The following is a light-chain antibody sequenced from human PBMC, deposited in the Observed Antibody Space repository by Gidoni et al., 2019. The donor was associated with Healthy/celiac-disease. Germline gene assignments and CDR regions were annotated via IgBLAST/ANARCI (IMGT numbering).Light chain of an antibody. J-gene: IGKJ4*01. CDR2: WAS. CDR3: QQYYSTPQLT. CDR1: QSVLYSSNNKNY. V-gene: IGKV4-1*01. Sequence: DIVLTQSPDSLAVSLDERATINCQSSQSVLYSSNNKNYLAWYQQKPGQPPKLLIYWASTRESGVPDRFSGSGSGTDFTLTISSLQAEDVAVYYCQQYYSTPQLTFGGGTKVEIK.